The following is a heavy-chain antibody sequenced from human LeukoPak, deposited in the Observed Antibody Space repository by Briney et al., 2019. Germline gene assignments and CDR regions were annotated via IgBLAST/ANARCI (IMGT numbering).Heavy chain of an antibody. J-gene: IGHJ4*02. CDR1: GYTFTGYY. V-gene: IGHV1-2*02. D-gene: IGHD3-3*01. CDR2: INPNGGGT. Sequence: ASVKVSCKTSGYTFTGYYMHWVRQAPGQGLEWMGWINPNGGGTNYAQQFQGRVTMTRDTSISTAYMELSRLRSDDTAVYYCARGYYDFWSGYPGFDYWGQGTLVTVSS. CDR3: ARGYYDFWSGYPGFDY.